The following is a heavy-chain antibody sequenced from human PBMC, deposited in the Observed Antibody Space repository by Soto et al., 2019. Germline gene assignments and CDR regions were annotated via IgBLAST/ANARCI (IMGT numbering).Heavy chain of an antibody. V-gene: IGHV1-46*01. CDR2: INPSGGST. CDR1: GYTFTSYY. D-gene: IGHD6-19*01. Sequence: QVQLVQSGAEVKKPGASVKVSCKASGYTFTSYYMHWVRQAPGQGLEWMGIINPSGGSTSYAQKFQGRLTMTGDTSTSTVYMELSSLRSEDTAVYYCARDLRLIAVAYTGDFDYWGQGTLVTVSS. CDR3: ARDLRLIAVAYTGDFDY. J-gene: IGHJ4*02.